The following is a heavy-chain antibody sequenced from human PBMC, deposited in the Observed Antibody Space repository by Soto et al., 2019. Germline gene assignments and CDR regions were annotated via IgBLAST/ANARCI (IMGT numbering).Heavy chain of an antibody. CDR2: ISAYNGNT. CDR3: ARDSDEGGYYYYYYMDV. V-gene: IGHV1-18*01. J-gene: IGHJ6*03. Sequence: QVQLVQSGAEVKKPGASVKVSCKASGYTFTSYGISWVRQAPGQGLEWMGWISAYNGNTNYAQKLQGRVTMTTDTSTSTTYMELRSLRSDDTAVYYCARDSDEGGYYYYYYMDVWGKGTTVTVSS. CDR1: GYTFTSYG.